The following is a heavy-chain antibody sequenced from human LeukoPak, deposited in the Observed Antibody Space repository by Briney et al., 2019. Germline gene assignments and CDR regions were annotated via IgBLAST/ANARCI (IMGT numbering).Heavy chain of an antibody. CDR1: GVSISTYS. Sequence: SETLSLTCTVSGVSISTYSWTWIRQPPGKGLEWMVNIYYSGSTNYNPSLKSRVTISIDTSKNQFSLKVSSVTAADTAVYYCARAHSSGWPHMFDPWGQGTLVTVPS. CDR2: IYYSGST. CDR3: ARAHSSGWPHMFDP. V-gene: IGHV4-59*01. J-gene: IGHJ5*02. D-gene: IGHD6-19*01.